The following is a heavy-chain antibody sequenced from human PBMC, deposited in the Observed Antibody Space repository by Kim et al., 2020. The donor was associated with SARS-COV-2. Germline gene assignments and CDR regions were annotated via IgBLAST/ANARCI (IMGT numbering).Heavy chain of an antibody. V-gene: IGHV4-39*01. J-gene: IGHJ4*02. CDR3: ARLSMVRGVIVYYFDY. Sequence: SETLSLTCTVSGGSISSSSYYWGWIRQPPGKGLEWIGSIYYSGSTYYNPSLKSRVTISVDTSKNQFSLKLSSVTAADTAVYYCARLSMVRGVIVYYFDYWGQGTLVTVSS. D-gene: IGHD3-10*01. CDR2: IYYSGST. CDR1: GGSISSSSYY.